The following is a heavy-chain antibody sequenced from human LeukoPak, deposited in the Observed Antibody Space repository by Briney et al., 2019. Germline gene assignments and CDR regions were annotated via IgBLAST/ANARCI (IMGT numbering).Heavy chain of an antibody. CDR3: AKGGSFRAFDY. D-gene: IGHD6-13*01. V-gene: IGHV3-23*01. CDR1: GFAFSSYA. Sequence: GGSLRLSCAASGFAFSSYAMRWVRQAPGEGLEWVSTTSGSGGSTDYSDSVTGRFTISRDNSKNTLYLQMNSLRADDTALYYCAKGGSFRAFDYWGQGTLVTVSS. CDR2: TSGSGGST. J-gene: IGHJ4*02.